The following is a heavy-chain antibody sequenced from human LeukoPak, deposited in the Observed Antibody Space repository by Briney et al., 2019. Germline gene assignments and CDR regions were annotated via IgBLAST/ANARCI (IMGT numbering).Heavy chain of an antibody. D-gene: IGHD4-11*01. J-gene: IGHJ5*02. CDR3: ARDLYRDSLPVSWFDP. CDR2: ISDYNGNT. V-gene: IGHV1-18*01. Sequence: ASVKVSCKASGYTFTSYGISWVRQAPGQGLEWMGWISDYNGNTNYAQKLQGRVTMTTDTSTSTAYMELRNQRSDDTAVYYCARDLYRDSLPVSWFDPWGQGTLVTVSS. CDR1: GYTFTSYG.